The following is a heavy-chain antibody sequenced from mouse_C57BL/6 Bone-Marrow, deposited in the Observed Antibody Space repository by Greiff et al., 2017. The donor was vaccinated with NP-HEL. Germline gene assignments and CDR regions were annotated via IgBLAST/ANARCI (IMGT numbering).Heavy chain of an antibody. CDR3: ARGSPLLRYAWFAY. CDR1: GYTFTDYY. D-gene: IGHD1-1*01. J-gene: IGHJ3*01. Sequence: EVQLQQSGPVLVKPGASVKMSCKASGYTFTDYYMNWVKQSHGKSLEWIGVINPYNGGTSYNQKFKGKATFTVDKSSSTAYMELNSLTSEDSAVYYCARGSPLLRYAWFAYWGQGTLVTVSA. V-gene: IGHV1-19*01. CDR2: INPYNGGT.